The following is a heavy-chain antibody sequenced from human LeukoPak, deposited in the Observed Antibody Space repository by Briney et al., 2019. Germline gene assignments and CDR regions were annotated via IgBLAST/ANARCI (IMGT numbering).Heavy chain of an antibody. D-gene: IGHD2-2*01. Sequence: PGGSLRLSCTASGFSISNSWMSWVRQAPGKGLEWVANIKQDGSDKYYVDSVKGRFTISRDNAKNSLYPQMNSLRAEDTAVYYCAKEGSAIFNYWGQGTLVTVSS. V-gene: IGHV3-7*01. CDR1: GFSISNSW. CDR3: AKEGSAIFNY. CDR2: IKQDGSDK. J-gene: IGHJ4*02.